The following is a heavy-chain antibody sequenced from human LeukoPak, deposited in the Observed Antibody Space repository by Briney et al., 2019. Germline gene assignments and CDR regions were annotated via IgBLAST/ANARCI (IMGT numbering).Heavy chain of an antibody. CDR2: INPNSGST. Sequence: ASVTVSCKASGYTFTGWYMHWVGQAPGQGGEGMGWINPNSGSTNYAQKFQGRVTMNRDTSISTAYMELSRLRSDDTAVYYCARISITGTTVYYMDVWGKGTTVTVSS. J-gene: IGHJ6*03. D-gene: IGHD1-7*01. CDR1: GYTFTGWY. V-gene: IGHV1-2*02. CDR3: ARISITGTTVYYMDV.